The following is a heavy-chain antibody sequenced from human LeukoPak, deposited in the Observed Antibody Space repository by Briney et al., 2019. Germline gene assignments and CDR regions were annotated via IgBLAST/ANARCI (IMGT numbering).Heavy chain of an antibody. D-gene: IGHD3-10*01. V-gene: IGHV4-38-2*02. CDR1: GYSISSGYY. J-gene: IGHJ5*02. CDR2: IYHSGST. CDR3: ARNYHTSGSRWFDP. Sequence: SETLSLTCTVSGYSISSGYYWGWIRQPPGKGLEWIGSIYHSGSTYYNPSLKSRVSISADMSQSQISLQLSSVTAADTAVYYCARNYHTSGSRWFDPWGQGTLVTVSS.